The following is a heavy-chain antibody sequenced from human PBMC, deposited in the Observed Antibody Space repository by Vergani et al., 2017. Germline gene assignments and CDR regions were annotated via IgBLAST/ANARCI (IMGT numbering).Heavy chain of an antibody. CDR1: GYSFTSYW. D-gene: IGHD2-8*01. J-gene: IGHJ6*02. CDR2: IYPGDSGT. Sequence: EVQLVQSGAEVKKPGVSLKISCKGSGYSFTSYWIGWVRQMPGKGLERMGIIYPGDSGTGYSPSFQGQVTIAAANSIIAAYLQWSSLNASDTAIYYCARLYDTTGVGDVWGQGTTVTVSS. V-gene: IGHV5-51*01. CDR3: ARLYDTTGVGDV.